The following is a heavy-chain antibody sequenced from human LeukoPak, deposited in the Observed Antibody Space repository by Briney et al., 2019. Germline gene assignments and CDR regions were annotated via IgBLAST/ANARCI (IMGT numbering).Heavy chain of an antibody. CDR3: ARAEERGLPQF. CDR1: GGSISSYY. D-gene: IGHD2-21*01. V-gene: IGHV4-59*08. Sequence: SETLSLTCTVSGGSISSYYWSWIRQPPGKGLEWIGYIYYSGSTNYNPSLKSRVTISVDTSKNQSSLKLSSVTAADTAVYYCARAEERGLPQFWGQGTLVTVSS. J-gene: IGHJ4*02. CDR2: IYYSGST.